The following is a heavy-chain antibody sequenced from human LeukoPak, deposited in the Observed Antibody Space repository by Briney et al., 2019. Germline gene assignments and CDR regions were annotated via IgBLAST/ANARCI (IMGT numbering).Heavy chain of an antibody. J-gene: IGHJ4*02. Sequence: GGSLRLSCAASGCTFSTYWMHWVRQAPGKGLVWVSRINSDGSSTSYADSVRGRFTISRDNAKNTLYLQMNSLRVEDTAVYYCSRGDYDSSGYYPFDYWGQGTLVTVSS. D-gene: IGHD3-22*01. V-gene: IGHV3-74*01. CDR1: GCTFSTYW. CDR3: SRGDYDSSGYYPFDY. CDR2: INSDGSST.